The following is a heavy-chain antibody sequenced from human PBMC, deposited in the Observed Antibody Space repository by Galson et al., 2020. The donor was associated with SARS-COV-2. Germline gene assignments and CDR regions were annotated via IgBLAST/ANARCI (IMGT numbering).Heavy chain of an antibody. CDR1: GFTFSDYY. CDR3: ARSVYANFDY. Sequence: KIGESLKISCAASGFTFSDYYMSWIRQAPGKGLEWVSYISSSGSTIYYADSVKGRFTISRDNAKNSLYLQMNSLRAEDTAVYYCARSVYANFDYWGQGTLVTVSS. J-gene: IGHJ4*02. CDR2: ISSSGSTI. D-gene: IGHD2-8*01. V-gene: IGHV3-11*01.